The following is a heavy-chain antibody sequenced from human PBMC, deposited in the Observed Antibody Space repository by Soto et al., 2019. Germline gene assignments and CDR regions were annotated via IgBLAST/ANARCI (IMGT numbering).Heavy chain of an antibody. V-gene: IGHV3-30*03. Sequence: GLLRLSCIVSGFSFSNFGMHWVRQAPGKGLEWVAAMSFDGSKNYYADSVKGRFTVSRDNAQNSLSLKLNSLRVEDTAVYYCARSYSSGWEFDYWGQGTQVTVSS. CDR1: GFSFSNFG. J-gene: IGHJ4*02. CDR3: ARSYSSGWEFDY. CDR2: MSFDGSKN. D-gene: IGHD6-19*01.